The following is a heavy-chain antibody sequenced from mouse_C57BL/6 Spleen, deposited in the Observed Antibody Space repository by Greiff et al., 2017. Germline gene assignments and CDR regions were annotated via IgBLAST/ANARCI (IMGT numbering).Heavy chain of an antibody. D-gene: IGHD1-1*01. Sequence: EVQGVVSGGGLVQPGGSMKLSCVASGFTFSNYWMNWVRQSPEKGLEWVAQIRLKSDNYATHYAESVKGRFTISRDDSKSSVYLQMNNLRAEDTGMYYCTGDTTVVAHWYFDVWGTGTTVTVSS. CDR1: GFTFSNYW. V-gene: IGHV6-3*01. J-gene: IGHJ1*03. CDR3: TGDTTVVAHWYFDV. CDR2: IRLKSDNYAT.